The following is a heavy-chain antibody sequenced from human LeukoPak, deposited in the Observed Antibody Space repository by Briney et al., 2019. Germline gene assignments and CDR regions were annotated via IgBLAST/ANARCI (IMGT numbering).Heavy chain of an antibody. V-gene: IGHV1-69*06. CDR1: GGTFSSYA. CDR2: IIPIFGTA. CDR3: ARVEITMVRDGSYYYYGMDV. J-gene: IGHJ6*04. Sequence: ASVKVSCKASGGTFSSYAISWVRQAPGQRLEWMGGIIPIFGTANYAQKFQGRVTITADKSTSTAYMELSSLRSEDTAVYYCARVEITMVRDGSYYYYGMDVWGKGTTVTVSS. D-gene: IGHD3-10*01.